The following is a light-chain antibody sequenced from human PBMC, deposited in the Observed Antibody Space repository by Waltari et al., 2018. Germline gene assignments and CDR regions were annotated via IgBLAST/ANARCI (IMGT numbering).Light chain of an antibody. Sequence: QSALTQPRSVSGSPGQSVTFSCTGTSRDVGAYNYVSWYQQYPGKAPKLMIFDVSKRPSWVPDRFVGSKSGNTASLTISGLQAEDEADYYCSSYAGSYTYVFGTGTRVTVL. CDR3: SSYAGSYTYV. CDR2: DVS. CDR1: SRDVGAYNY. J-gene: IGLJ1*01. V-gene: IGLV2-11*01.